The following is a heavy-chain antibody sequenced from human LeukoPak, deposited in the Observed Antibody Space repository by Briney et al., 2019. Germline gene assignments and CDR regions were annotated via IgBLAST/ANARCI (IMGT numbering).Heavy chain of an antibody. Sequence: ASVKVSCTASGYTFTSYYMHWVRQAPGQGLEWMGWINLNSGGTNYAQKFQGRVTMTRDTSISTAYMELSRLRSDDTAVYYCARGDYGSGSYVWFDPWGQGTLVTVSS. CDR2: INLNSGGT. D-gene: IGHD3-10*01. CDR1: GYTFTSYY. CDR3: ARGDYGSGSYVWFDP. J-gene: IGHJ5*02. V-gene: IGHV1-2*02.